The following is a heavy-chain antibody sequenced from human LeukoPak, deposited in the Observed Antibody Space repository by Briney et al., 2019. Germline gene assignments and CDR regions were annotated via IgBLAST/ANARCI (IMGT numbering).Heavy chain of an antibody. Sequence: GGSLKLSCSASGLTFSVSAIHWVRQASGKGLEWVGRIKTKADNYATAYAASVKGRFTISRDDSNNTAYLQMNSLKTEDTAVYYCTHPAYYYNVDVWGKGTTVTVSS. CDR2: IKTKADNYAT. CDR1: GLTFSVSA. V-gene: IGHV3-73*01. CDR3: THPAYYYNVDV. D-gene: IGHD6-25*01. J-gene: IGHJ6*04.